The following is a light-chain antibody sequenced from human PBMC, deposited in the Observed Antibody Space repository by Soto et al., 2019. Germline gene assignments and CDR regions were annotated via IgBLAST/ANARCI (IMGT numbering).Light chain of an antibody. CDR1: SSDVGGYDY. CDR3: SSFTTSATLV. CDR2: NVS. Sequence: QSALTQPASVSGSPGQSITISCTGTSSDVGGYDYVSWYQQLPGKAPKLMIHNVSNRPSGVSNRFSGSKSGNTASLTISGLQAEDEADYYCSSFTTSATLVFGGGTKLTVL. J-gene: IGLJ2*01. V-gene: IGLV2-14*03.